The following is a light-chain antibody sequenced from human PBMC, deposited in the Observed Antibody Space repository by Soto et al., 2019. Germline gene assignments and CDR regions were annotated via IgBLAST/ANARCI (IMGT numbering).Light chain of an antibody. J-gene: IGLJ1*01. CDR3: SSYTSSSTYV. V-gene: IGLV2-14*01. CDR2: EVS. CDR1: SSDIGAHNS. Sequence: QSVLAQPASVSASPGQSITISCTGTSSDIGAHNSVSWYQRHPGEAPKVIIHEVSNRPSGISDRFSGSKSGNTASLTISGLQAEDEADYYCSSYTSSSTYVFGTGTKVTVL.